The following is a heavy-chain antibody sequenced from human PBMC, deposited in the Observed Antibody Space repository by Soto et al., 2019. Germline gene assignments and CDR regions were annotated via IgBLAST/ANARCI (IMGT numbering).Heavy chain of an antibody. CDR1: GYTLTELS. CDR3: ATLHLKAYYYDSSGQLIDY. V-gene: IGHV1-24*01. D-gene: IGHD3-22*01. CDR2: FDPEDGET. J-gene: IGHJ4*02. Sequence: ASVKVSCKVSGYTLTELSMHWVRQAPGKGLEWMGGFDPEDGETIYAQKFQGRVTMTEDTSTDTAYMELSSLRSEDTAVYYCATLHLKAYYYDSSGQLIDYWGQGTLVTVSS.